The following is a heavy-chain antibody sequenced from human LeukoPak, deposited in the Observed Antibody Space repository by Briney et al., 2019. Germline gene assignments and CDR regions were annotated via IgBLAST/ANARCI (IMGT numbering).Heavy chain of an antibody. Sequence: GGSLRLSRAASGFTFSTYAMHWVRQAPGKGLEWVAVISYDGSNKYYADSVKGRFTISRDNSKNTLYLQMNSLRTEDTAVYYCARDYSGEHQRGGFDIWGQGTMVTVSS. D-gene: IGHD2-2*01. CDR1: GFTFSTYA. CDR3: ARDYSGEHQRGGFDI. J-gene: IGHJ3*02. CDR2: ISYDGSNK. V-gene: IGHV3-30-3*01.